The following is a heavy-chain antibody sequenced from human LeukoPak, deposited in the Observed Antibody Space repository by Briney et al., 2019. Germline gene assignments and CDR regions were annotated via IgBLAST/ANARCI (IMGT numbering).Heavy chain of an antibody. J-gene: IGHJ6*04. CDR3: ARDESLTRRSPTMDV. D-gene: IGHD4-23*01. CDR2: FDPEDGET. CDR1: GYTLTELS. V-gene: IGHV1-24*01. Sequence: ASVKVSCKVSGYTLTELSMHWVRQAPGKGLEWMGGFDPEDGETIYAQKFQGRVAMTEDTSTDTAYMELSSLRSEDTAVYYCARDESLTRRSPTMDVWGKGTTVTISS.